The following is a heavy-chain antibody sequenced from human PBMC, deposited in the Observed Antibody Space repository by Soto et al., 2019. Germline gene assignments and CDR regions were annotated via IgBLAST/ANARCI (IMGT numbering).Heavy chain of an antibody. J-gene: IGHJ4*02. D-gene: IGHD3-3*01. CDR3: ARDMPYGAWSLAGCDY. CDR1: GDSITGSY. Sequence: PSETLSLTCTVSGDSITGSYWSWIRQPPGKTLEWIGYIYHSGTTTYNPSLKRRVSISVDTSKNQFSLRLTSVIAADTAVYYCARDMPYGAWSLAGCDYWGQGVLVTVSS. V-gene: IGHV4-59*01. CDR2: IYHSGTT.